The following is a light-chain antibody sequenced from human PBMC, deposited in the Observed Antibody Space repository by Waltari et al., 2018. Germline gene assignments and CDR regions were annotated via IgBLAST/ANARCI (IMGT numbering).Light chain of an antibody. J-gene: IGLJ2*01. CDR3: QSYDSSNRDVV. CDR2: EDN. CDR1: SGSIASNY. V-gene: IGLV6-57*02. Sequence: NFMLTQPHSVSESPGKTVTISCTGSSGSIASNYVQWYQQRPRSAPTTVIYEDNQRPSGVPDRFSGSIDSSSNSASLTISGLKTEDEADYYCQSYDSSNRDVVFGGGTKLTVL.